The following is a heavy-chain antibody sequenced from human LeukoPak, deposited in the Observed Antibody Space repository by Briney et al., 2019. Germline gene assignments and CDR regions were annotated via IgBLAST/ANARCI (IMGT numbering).Heavy chain of an antibody. D-gene: IGHD5-18*01. J-gene: IGHJ4*02. Sequence: SETLSLTCAVYGGSFSGYYWSWIRQPPGKGLEWIGHIYYSGSTNYNPSLKSRVTISVDTSKNQFSLKLSSVIAADTAVYYCARGYSYGFDYWGQGTLVTVSS. CDR3: ARGYSYGFDY. CDR1: GGSFSGYY. V-gene: IGHV4-59*01. CDR2: IYYSGST.